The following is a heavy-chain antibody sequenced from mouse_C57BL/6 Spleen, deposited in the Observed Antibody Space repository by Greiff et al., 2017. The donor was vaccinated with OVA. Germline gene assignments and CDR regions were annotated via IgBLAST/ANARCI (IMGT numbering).Heavy chain of an antibody. D-gene: IGHD2-10*02. J-gene: IGHJ2*01. Sequence: QVQLQQSGAELVKPGASVKISCKASGYAFSSSWMNWVKQRPGKGLEWIGQIYPGDGDTNYNGKFKGKATLTADKSSSTADMQLSSLTSEDSAVYFCAREYSYFDDWGQGTTLTVAS. CDR1: GYAFSSSW. V-gene: IGHV1-80*01. CDR2: IYPGDGDT. CDR3: AREYSYFDD.